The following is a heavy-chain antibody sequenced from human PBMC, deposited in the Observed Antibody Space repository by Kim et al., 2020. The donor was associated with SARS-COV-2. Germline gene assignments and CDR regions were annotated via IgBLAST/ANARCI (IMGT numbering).Heavy chain of an antibody. Sequence: ASVKVSCKASGYTFTSYDINWVRQATGQGLEWMGWMNPNSGNTGYAQKFQGRVTMTRNTSISTAYMELSSLRSEDTAVYYCARGQWQQLVNWFDPWGQGTLVTVSS. D-gene: IGHD6-13*01. CDR1: GYTFTSYD. CDR3: ARGQWQQLVNWFDP. V-gene: IGHV1-8*01. J-gene: IGHJ5*02. CDR2: MNPNSGNT.